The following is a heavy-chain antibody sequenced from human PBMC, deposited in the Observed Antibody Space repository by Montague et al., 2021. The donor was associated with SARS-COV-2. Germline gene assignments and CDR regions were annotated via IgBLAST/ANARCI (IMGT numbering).Heavy chain of an antibody. CDR1: GGSISSSSYY. V-gene: IGHV4-39*01. J-gene: IGHJ4*02. CDR2: IYYSGST. Sequence: SETLSLTCTVSGGSISSSSYYWGWIRQPPGKGLEWIGSIYYSGSTYYNPSLKSRVTISVGTSKNQFSLKLSSVTAADTAVYYCARREDYYGSGSYPNWGQGTRVTVSS. D-gene: IGHD3-10*01. CDR3: ARREDYYGSGSYPN.